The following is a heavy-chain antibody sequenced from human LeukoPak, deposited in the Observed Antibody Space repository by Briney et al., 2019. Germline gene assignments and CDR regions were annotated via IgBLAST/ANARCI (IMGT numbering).Heavy chain of an antibody. CDR2: ISGSGDNT. V-gene: IGHV3-23*01. D-gene: IGHD2-2*01. J-gene: IGHJ6*02. CDR1: GFTFSSYA. CDR3: ARAFGCSGTSCHARWGYYYYAMDV. Sequence: GGSLRLSCAASGFTFSSYAMSWVRQAPGKGLEWVSGISGSGDNTYYADSVKGRFTISRDNSKNTVYLQMSSLRAEDTAMYYCARAFGCSGTSCHARWGYYYYAMDVWGQGTTVTVSS.